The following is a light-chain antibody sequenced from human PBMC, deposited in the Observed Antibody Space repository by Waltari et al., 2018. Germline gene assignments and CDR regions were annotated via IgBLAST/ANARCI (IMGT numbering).Light chain of an antibody. CDR1: NLGRKS. J-gene: IGLJ3*02. CDR2: DDR. Sequence: SYVLTQPPSVSVAPGQTAEITCGGNNLGRKSVPRYQRKPGQAPILVVYDDRDRPSGIPERFSGANSGNTATLTISRVAARDEADYYCQVWDSSRDHVVFGGGTQLTVL. CDR3: QVWDSSRDHVV. V-gene: IGLV3-21*02.